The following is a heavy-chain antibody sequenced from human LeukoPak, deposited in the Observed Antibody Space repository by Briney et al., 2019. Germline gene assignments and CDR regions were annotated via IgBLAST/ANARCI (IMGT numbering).Heavy chain of an antibody. CDR3: AKLPTVTTWNDY. Sequence: QPGGSLRLSCAASGFTVSSNYMSWVRQAPGKGLEWVSVIYSGGSTYYADSVKGRFTISRDNSKNTLYLQMDSLRAEDTAVYYCAKLPTVTTWNDYWGQGTLVTVSS. V-gene: IGHV3-53*05. J-gene: IGHJ4*02. D-gene: IGHD4-17*01. CDR2: IYSGGST. CDR1: GFTVSSNY.